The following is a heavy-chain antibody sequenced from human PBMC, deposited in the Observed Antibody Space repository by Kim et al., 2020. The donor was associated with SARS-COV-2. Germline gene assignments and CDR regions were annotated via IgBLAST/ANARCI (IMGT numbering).Heavy chain of an antibody. CDR3: ARPPAYYDILTGYRRSGWFDP. J-gene: IGHJ5*02. CDR2: IYYSGST. V-gene: IGHV4-39*01. Sequence: SETLSLTCTVSGGSISSSSYYWGWIRQPPGKGLEWIGSIYYSGSTYYNPSLKSRVTIAVDTSKNQFSLKLSSVTAADTAVYYCARPPAYYDILTGYRRSGWFDPWGQRTLVTVSS. D-gene: IGHD3-9*01. CDR1: GGSISSSSYY.